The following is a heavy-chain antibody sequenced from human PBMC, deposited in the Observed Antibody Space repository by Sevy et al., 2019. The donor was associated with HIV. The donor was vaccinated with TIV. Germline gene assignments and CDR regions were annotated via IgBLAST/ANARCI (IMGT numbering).Heavy chain of an antibody. CDR3: ARGRGIAVAGGGYYSDY. CDR1: GYTFSRSV. V-gene: IGHV1-18*04. Sequence: ASVKVSCMASGYTFSRSVITWVRQAPGQGLEWMGWISTYNGKTNYAQKFQDRVTTTTDTSTNTAYMELRSLRSDDTAIYFCARGRGIAVAGGGYYSDYWGQGSLVTVSS. J-gene: IGHJ4*02. D-gene: IGHD6-19*01. CDR2: ISTYNGKT.